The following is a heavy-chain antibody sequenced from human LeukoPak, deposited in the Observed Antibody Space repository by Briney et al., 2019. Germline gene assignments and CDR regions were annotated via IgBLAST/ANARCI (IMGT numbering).Heavy chain of an antibody. D-gene: IGHD4-17*01. CDR2: IIPIFGTA. V-gene: IGHV1-69*06. CDR3: ARAMTTVTTGVLVY. J-gene: IGHJ4*02. CDR1: GYTFTGYY. Sequence: SVKVSCKASGYTFTGYYMHWVRQAPGQGLEWMGGIIPIFGTANYAQKFQGRVTITADKSTSTAYMELSSLRSEDTAVYYCARAMTTVTTGVLVYWGQGTLVTVSS.